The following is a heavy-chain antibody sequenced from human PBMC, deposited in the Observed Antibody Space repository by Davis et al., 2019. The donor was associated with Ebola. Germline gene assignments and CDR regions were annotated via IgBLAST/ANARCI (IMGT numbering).Heavy chain of an antibody. Sequence: PGGSLTLSCAASGLTFSSYATPWVRQVPGKGLESVAVISYDGSNKYYADSVQGRFTISRDNSKNTLYLQMNSLRAEDTAVYYCAREERFLEWLEGNYYYGMDVWGQGTTVTVSS. CDR2: ISYDGSNK. V-gene: IGHV3-30-3*01. D-gene: IGHD3-3*01. CDR3: AREERFLEWLEGNYYYGMDV. CDR1: GLTFSSYA. J-gene: IGHJ6*02.